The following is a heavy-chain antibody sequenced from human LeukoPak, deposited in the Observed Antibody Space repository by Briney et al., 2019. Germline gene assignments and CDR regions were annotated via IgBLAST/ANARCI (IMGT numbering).Heavy chain of an antibody. Sequence: GESLKISCKGSGYSFTSYWIGWVRQMPGKGLEWMGIIYPGDSDTRYSPSFQGQVTISADKSISTAYLQWSSLKASDTAMYYCARRFRYCSSTRCYEGYWFDPWGQGTLVTVSS. J-gene: IGHJ5*02. CDR3: ARRFRYCSSTRCYEGYWFDP. V-gene: IGHV5-51*01. CDR1: GYSFTSYW. CDR2: IYPGDSDT. D-gene: IGHD2-2*01.